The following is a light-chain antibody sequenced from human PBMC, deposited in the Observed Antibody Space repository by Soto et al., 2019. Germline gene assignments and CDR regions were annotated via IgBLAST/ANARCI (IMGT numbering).Light chain of an antibody. V-gene: IGLV1-40*01. CDR1: SSNIGAGYD. CDR2: GNS. Sequence: QSVLTQPRSVSGAPGQRVTISCTGSSSNIGAGYDVHWYQQLPGTGPKLLISGNSNRPSGVPDRFSGSRSGTSASLAITGLQAEDEADYYCQSHDSSLSAYVFGTGTKVTVL. CDR3: QSHDSSLSAYV. J-gene: IGLJ1*01.